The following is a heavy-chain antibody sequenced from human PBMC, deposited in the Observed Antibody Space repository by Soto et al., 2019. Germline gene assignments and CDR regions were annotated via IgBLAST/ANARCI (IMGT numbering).Heavy chain of an antibody. CDR3: ARDWVGGSFYYYYGMDV. V-gene: IGHV3-33*01. CDR1: GFTFSSYG. D-gene: IGHD1-26*01. Sequence: QVQLVESGGGVVQPGRSLRLSCAASGFTFSSYGMHWVRQAPGKGLEWVAVIWYAGSNKYYADSVKGRFTISRDNSKNTLYLQMNSLRAEDTAVYYCARDWVGGSFYYYYGMDVWGQGTTVTVSS. J-gene: IGHJ6*02. CDR2: IWYAGSNK.